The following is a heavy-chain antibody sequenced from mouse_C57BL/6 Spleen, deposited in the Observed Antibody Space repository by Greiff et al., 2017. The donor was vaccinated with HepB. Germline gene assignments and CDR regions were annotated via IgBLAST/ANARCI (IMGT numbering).Heavy chain of an antibody. Sequence: VQLKESGAELVRPGASVKLSCTASGFNIKDDYMHWVKQRPEQGLEWIGWIDPENGDTEYASKFQGKATITADTSSNTAYLQLSSLTSEDTAVYYCTTAFYYGSIHWYFDVWGTGTTVTVSS. J-gene: IGHJ1*03. CDR2: IDPENGDT. D-gene: IGHD1-1*01. V-gene: IGHV14-4*01. CDR3: TTAFYYGSIHWYFDV. CDR1: GFNIKDDY.